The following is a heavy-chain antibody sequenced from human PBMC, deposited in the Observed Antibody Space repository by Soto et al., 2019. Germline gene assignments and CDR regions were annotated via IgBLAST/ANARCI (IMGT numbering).Heavy chain of an antibody. CDR2: ISYDGSNK. V-gene: IGHV3-30*18. D-gene: IGHD3-9*01. CDR1: GFTFSSYG. Sequence: QVQLVESGGGVVQPGRSLRLSCAASGFTFSSYGMHWVRQAPGKGLERVAVISYDGSNKYYADSVKGQFTISRDNSKNTLYLQMNSLRAEDTAVYYCAKERWGLTITIYQYYMFIWFKGTTITVSS. CDR3: AKERWGLTITIYQYYMFI. J-gene: IGHJ6*03.